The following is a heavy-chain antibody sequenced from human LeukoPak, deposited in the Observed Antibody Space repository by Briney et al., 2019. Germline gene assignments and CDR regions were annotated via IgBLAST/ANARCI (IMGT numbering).Heavy chain of an antibody. CDR3: ARGHYDILTGYYFNLRKGPTINWFDP. CDR2: IYYHENT. D-gene: IGHD3-9*01. J-gene: IGHJ5*02. V-gene: IGHV4-39*01. Sequence: SETLSLTCTVSGGSISSSSDYWGWIRQAPGKGLEWIGSIYYHENTYYNSSLKSRVTISVDPSKNQFSLKLSSVTAADTAVYYCARGHYDILTGYYFNLRKGPTINWFDPWGQGTLVTVSS. CDR1: GGSISSSSDY.